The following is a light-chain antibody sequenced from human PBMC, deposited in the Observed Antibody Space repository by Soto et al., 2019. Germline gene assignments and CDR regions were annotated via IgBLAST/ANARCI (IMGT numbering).Light chain of an antibody. Sequence: QSALTQPASVSGSPGQSITISCTGTSSDIGAYNFVAWYQHHPDKAPKLIIYDVTNRPSGVSNRFSGSKSGNTASLTISGLQAEDEADYYCDSYSSSSTPYVFGTGNKLTVL. CDR1: SSDIGAYNF. CDR3: DSYSSSSTPYV. J-gene: IGLJ1*01. CDR2: DVT. V-gene: IGLV2-14*03.